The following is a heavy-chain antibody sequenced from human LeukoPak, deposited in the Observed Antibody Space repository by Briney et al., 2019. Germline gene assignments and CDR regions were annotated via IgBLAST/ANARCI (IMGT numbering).Heavy chain of an antibody. V-gene: IGHV3-15*01. D-gene: IGHD4-17*01. CDR1: RFTVGDAW. J-gene: IGHJ3*02. Sequence: PGESLRLSCAASRFTVGDAWMTWVRQAPGKGLEWVGRIKSKIDGGTTDYAPAVKGRFTISRDESKGTLHLQMNSLKTEDTAVYYCTADSVPDYGDSKGDAFDIWGQGTVVTVSS. CDR2: IKSKIDGGTT. CDR3: TADSVPDYGDSKGDAFDI.